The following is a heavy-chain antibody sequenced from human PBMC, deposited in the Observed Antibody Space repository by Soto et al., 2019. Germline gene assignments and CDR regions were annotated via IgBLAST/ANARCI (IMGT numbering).Heavy chain of an antibody. CDR3: ARAHISSEGYYFDY. J-gene: IGHJ4*02. D-gene: IGHD6-6*01. CDR2: VYHSGST. CDR1: GYSISSGYY. Sequence: PSETLSLTCGVSGYSISSGYYWGWIRQPPGKGLEWIGSVYHSGSTYYNPSLKGRVTISVDTSKNQFSLKLSSVTAADTAVYYCARAHISSEGYYFDYWGQGTLVTVSS. V-gene: IGHV4-38-2*01.